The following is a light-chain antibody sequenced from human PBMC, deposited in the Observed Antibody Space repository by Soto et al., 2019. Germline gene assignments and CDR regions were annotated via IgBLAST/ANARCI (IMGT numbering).Light chain of an antibody. CDR1: SSDVGSYNR. CDR2: EVS. V-gene: IGLV2-18*02. CDR3: NSYTSTNTYV. Sequence: QSALTQPPSVSGSPGQSVTISCTGTSSDVGSYNRVSWYQQPPGTAPKLMIYEVSNRPSGVPDRFSGSKSGNTASLTISWLHAEDEADYYCNSYTSTNTYVFGTGTKVTVL. J-gene: IGLJ1*01.